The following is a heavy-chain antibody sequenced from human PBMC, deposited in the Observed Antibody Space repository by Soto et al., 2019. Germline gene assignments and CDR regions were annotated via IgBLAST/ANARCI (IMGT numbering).Heavy chain of an antibody. V-gene: IGHV3-15*07. Sequence: GGSLRLSCAASGFTFSNAWMNWVRQAPGKGLEWVGRIKSKTDGGTTDYAAPVKGRFTISRDDSKDTLFLQINSLKIEDTALYYCIRDPYGSTWGQGTLVTVSS. CDR2: IKSKTDGGTT. D-gene: IGHD3-10*01. CDR1: GFTFSNAW. CDR3: IRDPYGST. J-gene: IGHJ5*02.